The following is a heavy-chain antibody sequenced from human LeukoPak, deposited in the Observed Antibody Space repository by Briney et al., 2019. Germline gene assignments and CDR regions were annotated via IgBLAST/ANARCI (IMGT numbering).Heavy chain of an antibody. V-gene: IGHV3-64*01. CDR1: GFTFSSYA. D-gene: IGHD6-19*01. CDR2: ISSNGGST. Sequence: GGSLRLSCAASGFTFSSYAMHWVRQAPGKGLEYVSAISSNGGSTYYANSVKGRFTISRDNSKNTLYLQMGSLRAEDMAVYYCARDQTLAGLAFDIWGQGTMVTVSS. J-gene: IGHJ3*02. CDR3: ARDQTLAGLAFDI.